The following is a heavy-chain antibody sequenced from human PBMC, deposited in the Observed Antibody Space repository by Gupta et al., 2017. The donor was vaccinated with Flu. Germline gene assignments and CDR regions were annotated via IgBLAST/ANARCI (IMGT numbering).Heavy chain of an antibody. CDR2: ISSTGVTA. Sequence: EVQILESGGGLVQPGGSLRLSCTASGFTFNTHDMTWLSQAPGKGPQWLAGISSTGVTADYADSLCGRFTISRDNSKNTVYFQLTSLRAEDTAVYYCAKSKYTSGWYDYWGQGTLVTVSS. J-gene: IGHJ4*02. CDR3: AKSKYTSGWYDY. V-gene: IGHV3-23*01. D-gene: IGHD6-19*01. CDR1: GFTFNTHD.